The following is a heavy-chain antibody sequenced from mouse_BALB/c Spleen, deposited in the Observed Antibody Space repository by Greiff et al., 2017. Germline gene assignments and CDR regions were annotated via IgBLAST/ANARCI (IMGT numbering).Heavy chain of an antibody. J-gene: IGHJ2*01. CDR1: GYSITSDYA. Sequence: EVQLVESGPGLVKPSQSLSLTCTVTGYSITSDYAWNWIRQFPGNKLEWMGYISYSGSTSYNPSLKSRISITRDTSKNQFFLQLNSVTTEDTATYYCARSFITTVVAFDYWGQGTTLTVSS. CDR2: ISYSGST. D-gene: IGHD1-1*01. V-gene: IGHV3-2*02. CDR3: ARSFITTVVAFDY.